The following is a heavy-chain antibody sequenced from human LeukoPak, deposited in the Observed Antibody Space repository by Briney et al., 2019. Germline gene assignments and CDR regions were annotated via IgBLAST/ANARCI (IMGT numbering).Heavy chain of an antibody. CDR1: GFTFNTYT. J-gene: IGHJ4*02. CDR2: ISSSSGII. D-gene: IGHD1-26*01. Sequence: GGSLRLSCAASGFTFNTYTMNWVRQAPGKGLEWVSYISSSSGIIDYADSVRGRFTISRDNAKNSLYLQMNSLRAEDTAVYYCARGHSGSYLHWGQGTLVTVSS. V-gene: IGHV3-48*01. CDR3: ARGHSGSYLH.